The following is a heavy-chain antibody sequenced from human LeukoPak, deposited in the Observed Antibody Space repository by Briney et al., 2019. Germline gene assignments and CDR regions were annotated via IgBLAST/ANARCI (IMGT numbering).Heavy chain of an antibody. CDR2: IYYSGST. J-gene: IGHJ4*02. CDR3: ARVSREDTAMVNYFDY. D-gene: IGHD5-18*01. V-gene: IGHV4-30-4*08. Sequence: SQTLSLTCTVPGGSISSGDYYWSWIRQPPGKGLEWIGYIYYSGSTHYNPSLKSRVTISVDTSKNQFSLKLSSVTAADTAVYYCARVSREDTAMVNYFDYWGQGTLVTVSS. CDR1: GGSISSGDYY.